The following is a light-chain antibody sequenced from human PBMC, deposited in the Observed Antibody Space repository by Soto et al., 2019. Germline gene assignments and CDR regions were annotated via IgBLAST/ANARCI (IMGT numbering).Light chain of an antibody. CDR2: DVS. CDR3: SSYTSSSTLVV. Sequence: SVLTQPASVSGSPGQSITISCTGTSSDVGGYNYVSWYQQRPGKAPKLMIYDVSNRPSGVSNRFSGSKSGNTASLTISGLQAEDEADYYCSSYTSSSTLVVFGGGTKVTVL. V-gene: IGLV2-14*01. J-gene: IGLJ2*01. CDR1: SSDVGGYNY.